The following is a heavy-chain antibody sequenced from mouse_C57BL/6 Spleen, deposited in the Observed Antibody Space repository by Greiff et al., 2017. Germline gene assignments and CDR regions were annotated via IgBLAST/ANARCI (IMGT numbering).Heavy chain of an antibody. CDR1: GFSFNTSA. CDR3: VRHHYFDY. J-gene: IGHJ2*01. V-gene: IGHV10-1*01. Sequence: DVHLVESGGGLVQPKGSLKLSCAASGFSFNTSAMNWVRQAPGKGLEWVARIRSKSNNYATYYADSVKDRFTISRDDSESMLYLQMNNLKTEDTAMYYCVRHHYFDYWGQGTTLTVSS. CDR2: IRSKSNNYAT.